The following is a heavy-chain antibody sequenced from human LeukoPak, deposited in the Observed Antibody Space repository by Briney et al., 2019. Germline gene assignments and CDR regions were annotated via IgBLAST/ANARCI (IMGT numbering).Heavy chain of an antibody. CDR1: GGSISSSKW. Sequence: SETLSLTCAVSGGSISSSKWWSWVRQPPGKGLEWIGNIYHSGSTNYNPSLKSRVSISLDKPKNQFSLNLRSVTAADTAVYYCAKGMYASSGYLELDFWGQGTLVTVSS. V-gene: IGHV4-4*02. CDR3: AKGMYASSGYLELDF. J-gene: IGHJ4*02. D-gene: IGHD3-22*01. CDR2: IYHSGST.